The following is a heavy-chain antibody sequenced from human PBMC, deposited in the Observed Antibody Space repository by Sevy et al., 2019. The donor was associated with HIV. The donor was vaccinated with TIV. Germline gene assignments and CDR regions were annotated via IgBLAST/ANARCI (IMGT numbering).Heavy chain of an antibody. CDR1: GGTFSSYA. Sequence: ASVKVSCKASGGTFSSYAISWVRQAPGQGLEWMGGMIPIFGTANYAQKFQGRVTITADESTSTAYMELSSLRSEDTAVYYCARREGYCSSTSCYQYFDYWGQGTLVTVSS. V-gene: IGHV1-69*13. CDR3: ARREGYCSSTSCYQYFDY. J-gene: IGHJ4*02. CDR2: MIPIFGTA. D-gene: IGHD2-2*01.